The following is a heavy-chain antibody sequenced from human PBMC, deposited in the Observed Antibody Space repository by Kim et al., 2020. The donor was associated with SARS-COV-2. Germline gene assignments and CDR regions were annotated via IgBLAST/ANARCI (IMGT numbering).Heavy chain of an antibody. CDR3: ARGGYCYGDVY. CDR1: GVSFSGYY. V-gene: IGHV4-34*01. D-gene: IGHD2-21*02. J-gene: IGHJ4*02. CDR2: INNSGST. Sequence: SETLSLTCAVYGVSFSGYYWSWIRQPPGKGLEWIWEINNSGSTYYNPSLKSRVTISVDTTKNPFSLKLSPVTAADTAVYYCARGGYCYGDVYCGQGT.